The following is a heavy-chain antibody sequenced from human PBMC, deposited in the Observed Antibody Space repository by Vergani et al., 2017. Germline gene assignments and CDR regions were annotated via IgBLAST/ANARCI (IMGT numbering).Heavy chain of an antibody. CDR2: ISAYNGNT. V-gene: IGHV1-18*01. D-gene: IGHD3-3*01. CDR3: ARDRYDVWSGHYYYYYYGMDV. J-gene: IGHJ6*02. Sequence: QVQLVQSGAEVKKPGASVKVSCKASGYTFTSYGISWVRQAPGQGLEWMGWISAYNGNTNYAQKLQGRVTMTTDTSTSTAYMELRSLRSDDTAVYYCARDRYDVWSGHYYYYYYGMDVWGQGTTVTVSS. CDR1: GYTFTSYG.